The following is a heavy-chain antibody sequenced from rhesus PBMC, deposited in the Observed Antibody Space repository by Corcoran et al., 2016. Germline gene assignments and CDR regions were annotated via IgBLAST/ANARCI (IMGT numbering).Heavy chain of an antibody. CDR2: IYGIGSST. D-gene: IGHD4-35*01. V-gene: IGHV4-169*01. J-gene: IGHJ2*01. CDR3: ARLYGNYWYFDL. CDR1: GGSISSSY. Sequence: QLQLQESGPGLVKPSETLSVTCAVSGGSISSSYWSWIRQAPGKGLEWIGYIYGIGSSTNYNPSLKSRVTLSVDTAKNQLALKLSSVTTADTAVYYCARLYGNYWYFDLWGPGTPITISS.